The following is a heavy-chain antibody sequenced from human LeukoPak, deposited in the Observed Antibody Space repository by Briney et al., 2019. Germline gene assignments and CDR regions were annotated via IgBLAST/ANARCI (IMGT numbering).Heavy chain of an antibody. Sequence: ASVKVSCKASGGTFSSYAISWVRQAPGQGLERMGRIIPILGIANYAQKFQGRVTITADKSTSTAYMELSSLRSEDTAVYYCAASGTSHQFDYWGQGTLVTVSS. D-gene: IGHD1-1*01. CDR1: GGTFSSYA. J-gene: IGHJ4*02. V-gene: IGHV1-69*04. CDR3: AASGTSHQFDY. CDR2: IIPILGIA.